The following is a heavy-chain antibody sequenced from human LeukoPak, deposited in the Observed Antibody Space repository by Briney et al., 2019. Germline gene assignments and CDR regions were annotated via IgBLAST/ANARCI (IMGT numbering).Heavy chain of an antibody. CDR3: ASGLPITGTDY. CDR2: IIPIFGTA. Sequence: SVKVSCKASGYTFTSYYMHWVRQAPGQGLEWMGGIIPIFGTANYAQKFQGRVTITTDESTSTAYMELSSLRSEDTAVYYCASGLPITGTDYWGQGTLVTVSS. D-gene: IGHD1/OR15-1a*01. J-gene: IGHJ4*02. CDR1: GYTFTSYY. V-gene: IGHV1-69*05.